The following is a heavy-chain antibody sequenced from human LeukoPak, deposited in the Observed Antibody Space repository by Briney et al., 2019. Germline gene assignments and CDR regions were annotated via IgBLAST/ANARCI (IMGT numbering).Heavy chain of an antibody. D-gene: IGHD1-26*01. CDR1: GYRFTTYW. CDR3: ARRLFIGGYQNYFDY. CDR2: IYPGDSET. V-gene: IGHV5-51*01. Sequence: GESLKISCKGSGYRFTTYWIGWVRQMAGKGLEWMGIIYPGDSETRYSPSFQGQVTISADRSISTAYLQWSSLKASDTAIYYCARRLFIGGYQNYFDYWGQGTLVTVSS. J-gene: IGHJ4*02.